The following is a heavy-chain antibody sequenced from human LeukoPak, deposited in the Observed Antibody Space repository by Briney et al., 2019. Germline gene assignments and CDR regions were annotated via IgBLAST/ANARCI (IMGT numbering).Heavy chain of an antibody. D-gene: IGHD5-12*01. CDR3: ARQGVAHDAFDI. J-gene: IGHJ3*02. CDR1: GGSISSYY. V-gene: IGHV4-59*08. CDR2: IYYSGST. Sequence: SETLSLTCTVSGGSISSYYWSWIRQPPGKGLEWIGYIYYSGSTDYNPSLKSRVTISVDTSKNQFSLKLSSVTAADTAVYYCARQGVAHDAFDIWGQGTMVTVSS.